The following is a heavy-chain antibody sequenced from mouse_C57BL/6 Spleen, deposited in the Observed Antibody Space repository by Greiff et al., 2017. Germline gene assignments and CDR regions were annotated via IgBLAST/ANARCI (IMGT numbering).Heavy chain of an antibody. Sequence: VQLQQSGAELVRPGTSVKMSCKASGYTFTNYWIGWAKQRPGHGLEWIGDIYPGGGYTNYNEKFKGKATLTADKSSSTACMQFSSLTSEDSAIYYCARRGTGGYWYFDVWGTGTTVTVSS. CDR2: IYPGGGYT. V-gene: IGHV1-63*01. J-gene: IGHJ1*03. CDR3: ARRGTGGYWYFDV. D-gene: IGHD4-1*01. CDR1: GYTFTNYW.